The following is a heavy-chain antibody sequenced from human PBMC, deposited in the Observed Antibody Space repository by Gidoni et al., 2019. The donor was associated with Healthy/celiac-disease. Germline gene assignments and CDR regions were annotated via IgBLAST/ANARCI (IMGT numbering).Heavy chain of an antibody. Sequence: EVQLLESGGGLVQPGGSLRLSCAASGFTFSSDAMSWVRQAPGKGLEWVSAISGSGGSTYYADSVKGRFTISRDNSKNTLYLQMNSLRAEDTAVYYCAKGAGLVRSSGWLDIDYWGQGTLVTVSS. CDR1: GFTFSSDA. V-gene: IGHV3-23*01. D-gene: IGHD6-19*01. CDR2: ISGSGGST. CDR3: AKGAGLVRSSGWLDIDY. J-gene: IGHJ4*02.